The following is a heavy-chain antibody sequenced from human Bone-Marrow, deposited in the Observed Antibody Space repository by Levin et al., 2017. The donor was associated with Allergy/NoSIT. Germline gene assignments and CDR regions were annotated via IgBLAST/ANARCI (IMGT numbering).Heavy chain of an antibody. CDR2: LSPRDQRV. J-gene: IGHJ4*02. CDR3: ARAWGGSNWDSTACLDF. D-gene: IGHD3-16*01. V-gene: IGHV1-46*01. Sequence: ASVKVSCMPSGYSFTNYFLHWIRQAPGQGLEWLGRLSPRDQRVQYAQSFIGRISMTTDTSANTVHMELTSLRSADTAVYYCARAWGGSNWDSTACLDFWGQGTQVTVSS. CDR1: GYSFTNYF.